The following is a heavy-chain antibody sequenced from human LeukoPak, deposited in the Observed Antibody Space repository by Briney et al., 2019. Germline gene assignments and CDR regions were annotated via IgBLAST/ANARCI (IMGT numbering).Heavy chain of an antibody. D-gene: IGHD3-3*01. CDR1: GFTFSSYS. V-gene: IGHV3-21*01. CDR2: ISSSSSYI. J-gene: IGHJ6*03. Sequence: PGGSLRLSCAASGFTFSSYSMNWVRQAPGKGLVWVSSISSSSSYIYYADSVKGRFTISRDNAKNSLYLQMNSLRAEDTAVYYCARDLGTGYYDFFYMDVWGKGTTVTVSS. CDR3: ARDLGTGYYDFFYMDV.